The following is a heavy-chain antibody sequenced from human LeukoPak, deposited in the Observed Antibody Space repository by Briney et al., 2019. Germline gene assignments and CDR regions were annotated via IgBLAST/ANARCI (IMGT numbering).Heavy chain of an antibody. CDR1: GFSVSTDH. V-gene: IGHV3-53*01. Sequence: PGGSLRLSCAASGFSVSTDHMSWVRQAPGKGLEWISVIYSDGTTYYADTLKGRFIISRDTSKNTVDLLVNSPRAEDTAMYYCARDGLYGSGSGWGQGTLVTVSS. J-gene: IGHJ4*02. CDR2: IYSDGTT. D-gene: IGHD3-10*01. CDR3: ARDGLYGSGSG.